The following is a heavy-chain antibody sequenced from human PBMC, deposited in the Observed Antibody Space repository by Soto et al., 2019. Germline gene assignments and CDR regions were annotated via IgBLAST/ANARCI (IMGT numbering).Heavy chain of an antibody. CDR1: GYSFTSYW. CDR3: ARANSNSWPLYYYYGMDV. D-gene: IGHD6-13*01. CDR2: IYPGDSDT. Sequence: GESLKISCKGSGYSFTSYWIGWVRQMPGKGLEWMGIIYPGDSDTRYSPSFQGQVTISADKSISTAYLQWSSLKASDTAMYYCARANSNSWPLYYYYGMDVWGQGTTVTVSS. V-gene: IGHV5-51*01. J-gene: IGHJ6*02.